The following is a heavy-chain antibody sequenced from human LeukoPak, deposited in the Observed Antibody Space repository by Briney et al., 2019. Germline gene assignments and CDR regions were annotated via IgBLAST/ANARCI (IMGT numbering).Heavy chain of an antibody. Sequence: NASETLSLTCAVYGGSFSGYCWSWIRQPPGKGLEWIGEINHSGSTNYNPSLKSRVTISVDTSRNQFSLKLSSVTAADTAVYYCARGGVARFDPWGQGTLVTVSS. CDR1: GGSFSGYC. J-gene: IGHJ5*02. CDR2: INHSGST. V-gene: IGHV4-34*01. D-gene: IGHD5-12*01. CDR3: ARGGVARFDP.